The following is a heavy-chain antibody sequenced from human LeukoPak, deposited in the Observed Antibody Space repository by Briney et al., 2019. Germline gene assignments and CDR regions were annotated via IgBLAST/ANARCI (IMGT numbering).Heavy chain of an antibody. Sequence: SETLSLTCTVSGGSISSSSYYWGWIRQPPGKGLEWIGSIYYSGSTYYNPSLKSRVTISVDTSKNQFSLKLSSVTAADTAVYYCARVVVVAAHNDYWGQGTLVTVSS. CDR2: IYYSGST. J-gene: IGHJ4*02. V-gene: IGHV4-39*07. D-gene: IGHD2-15*01. CDR1: GGSISSSSYY. CDR3: ARVVVVAAHNDY.